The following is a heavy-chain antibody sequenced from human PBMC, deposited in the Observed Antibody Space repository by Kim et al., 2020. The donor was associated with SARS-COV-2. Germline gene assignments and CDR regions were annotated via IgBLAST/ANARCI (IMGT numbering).Heavy chain of an antibody. Sequence: GGSLRLSCAASGFTFSSYNMHWVRQAPGKGLEWVALIWYDGSNKYYADSVKGRFTISRDNSKNTLYLQMNSLRAEDTAVYYCAKTLGYYMVREIGRNTVFDYWGQGTLVTVSS. CDR3: AKTLGYYMVREIGRNTVFDY. CDR1: GFTFSSYN. J-gene: IGHJ4*02. D-gene: IGHD3-10*01. V-gene: IGHV3-33*06. CDR2: IWYDGSNK.